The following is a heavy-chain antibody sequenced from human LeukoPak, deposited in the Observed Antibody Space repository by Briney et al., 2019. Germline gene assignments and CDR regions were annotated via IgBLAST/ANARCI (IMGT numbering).Heavy chain of an antibody. J-gene: IGHJ3*02. Sequence: PSQTLSLTCTVSGGSISSGSYYWSWIRQPAGKGLEWIGRIYTSGSTNYNPSLKSRATISVDTSKNQFSLKLSSVTAADTAVYYCARVRLGYCSSTSCYDAFDIWGQGTMVTVSS. D-gene: IGHD2-2*01. V-gene: IGHV4-61*02. CDR1: GGSISSGSYY. CDR2: IYTSGST. CDR3: ARVRLGYCSSTSCYDAFDI.